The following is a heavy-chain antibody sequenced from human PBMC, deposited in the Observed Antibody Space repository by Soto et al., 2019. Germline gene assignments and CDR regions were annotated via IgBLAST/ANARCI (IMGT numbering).Heavy chain of an antibody. Sequence: SETLSLTCTVSDGSITNYYWSWIRQPPGKGLEWIGYIYYNGRTSYNPSLKSRVTISVDTSNNQFSLKLNSVTAADTAIYYCVKHRDCAGDTCYSGEFGPWGQGTLVTVSS. J-gene: IGHJ5*02. CDR3: VKHRDCAGDTCYSGEFGP. V-gene: IGHV4-59*08. D-gene: IGHD2-15*01. CDR2: IYYNGRT. CDR1: DGSITNYY.